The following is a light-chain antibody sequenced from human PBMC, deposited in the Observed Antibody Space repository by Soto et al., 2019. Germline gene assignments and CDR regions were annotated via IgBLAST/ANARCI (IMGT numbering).Light chain of an antibody. Sequence: EVVLTQSPGTLSLSPGERATLSCRASQGVTTAYLAWYQHKPGQAPRLVIYGASNRATGIPDRFSGSGSGTDFTLTISRLEPEDFAVYSCQQYGASPLFTFGPGTKVDLK. CDR2: GAS. J-gene: IGKJ3*01. CDR1: QGVTTAY. CDR3: QQYGASPLFT. V-gene: IGKV3-20*01.